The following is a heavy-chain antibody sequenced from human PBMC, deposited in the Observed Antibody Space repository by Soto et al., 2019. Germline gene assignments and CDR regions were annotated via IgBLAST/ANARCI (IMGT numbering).Heavy chain of an antibody. CDR1: GYTLSELS. D-gene: IGHD3-10*01. Sequence: QVQLVQSGAEVKKPGASVKVSCKVSGYTLSELSIHWVRQAPGKGLEWMGGFYPADGETLYAQKFPGRGTMTEDTSTDTAYMDLSGLRSEDTAIYYCATSGRELQWYGDLSRLGVDIWGQGTLVTVSS. J-gene: IGHJ3*02. V-gene: IGHV1-24*01. CDR2: FYPADGET. CDR3: ATSGRELQWYGDLSRLGVDI.